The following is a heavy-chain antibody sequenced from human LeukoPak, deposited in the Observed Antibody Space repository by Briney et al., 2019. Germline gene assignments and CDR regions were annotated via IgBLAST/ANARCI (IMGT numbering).Heavy chain of an antibody. V-gene: IGHV3-23*01. CDR2: ITGSGGYT. CDR1: GFTFSSYA. D-gene: IGHD6-19*01. CDR3: AKVGVAGGYYWFDP. J-gene: IGHJ5*02. Sequence: PGGSLRLSCAASGFTFSSYAVSWVRQAPGKGLEWVSAITGSGGYTYYADSAKGRFTISRDNSKNTLYLQMNSLRAEDTAIYYCAKVGVAGGYYWFDPWGQGTLVTVSS.